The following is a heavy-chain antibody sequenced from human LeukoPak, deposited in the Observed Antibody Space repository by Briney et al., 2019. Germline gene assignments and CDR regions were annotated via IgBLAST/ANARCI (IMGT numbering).Heavy chain of an antibody. J-gene: IGHJ4*02. Sequence: GGSLRLSCAASGFTFSTYWMTWVRQAPGKGLEWVATIKQDGDEKYYVDSVKGRFTISRDNAKNLLYLQMNSLRAEDTAVYYCARDRNTDFWSGYYTNYFDYWGQGTLVTVSS. CDR2: IKQDGDEK. CDR1: GFTFSTYW. V-gene: IGHV3-7*01. D-gene: IGHD3-3*01. CDR3: ARDRNTDFWSGYYTNYFDY.